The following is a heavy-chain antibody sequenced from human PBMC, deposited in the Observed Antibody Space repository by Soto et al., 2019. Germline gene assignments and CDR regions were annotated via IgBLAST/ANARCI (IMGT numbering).Heavy chain of an antibody. CDR2: ISSSSSYI. CDR1: GFTFSSYS. CDR3: ARDALSPMIVVVIDYYFDY. V-gene: IGHV3-21*01. Sequence: GGSLRLSCAASGFTFSSYSMNWVRQAPGKGLEWVSSISSSSSYIYYADSVKGRFTISRDNAKNSLYLQMNSLRAEDTAVYYCARDALSPMIVVVIDYYFDYWGQGTRVTVSS. D-gene: IGHD3-22*01. J-gene: IGHJ4*02.